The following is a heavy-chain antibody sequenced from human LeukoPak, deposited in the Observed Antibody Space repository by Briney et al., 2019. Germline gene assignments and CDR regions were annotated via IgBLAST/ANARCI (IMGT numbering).Heavy chain of an antibody. CDR3: ATDWAWGGFDH. D-gene: IGHD3-16*01. J-gene: IGHJ4*02. V-gene: IGHV3-21*01. CDR2: ISSSRSYI. Sequence: GGSLRLSCAASGFTFCSYSMNWVREAPGEGLEWVSHISSSRSYIYYADSVKGRFTISRDNAKNSLYLQMNSLRAEDTAVYYCATDWAWGGFDHWGQGALVTVSS. CDR1: GFTFCSYS.